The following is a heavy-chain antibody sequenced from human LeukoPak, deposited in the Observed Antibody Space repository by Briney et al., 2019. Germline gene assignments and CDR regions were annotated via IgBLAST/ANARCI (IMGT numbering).Heavy chain of an antibody. CDR1: GTSISSSSYY. CDR3: ARVSSSWLTVSWFDP. D-gene: IGHD6-13*01. Sequence: SETLSLTCTVSGTSISSSSYYWGWIRQPPGKGLEWIGSIYHSGSTYYNPSLKSRVTISVDTSKNQFSLKLSSVTAADTAVYYCARVSSSWLTVSWFDPWGQGTLVTVSS. J-gene: IGHJ5*02. V-gene: IGHV4-39*07. CDR2: IYHSGST.